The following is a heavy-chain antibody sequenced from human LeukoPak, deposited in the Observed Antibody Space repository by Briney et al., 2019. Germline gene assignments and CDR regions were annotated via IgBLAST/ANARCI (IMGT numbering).Heavy chain of an antibody. Sequence: SETLSLTCAVSGGSISSGGYSWSWIRQPPGKGLEWIGYIYHSGSTYYNPSLKSRVTISVDRSKNQFSLKLSSVIAADTAVYYCARTDDYYYGMDVWGQGTTVTVSS. J-gene: IGHJ6*02. V-gene: IGHV4-30-2*01. CDR2: IYHSGST. CDR3: ARTDDYYYGMDV. D-gene: IGHD3-3*01. CDR1: GGSISSGGYS.